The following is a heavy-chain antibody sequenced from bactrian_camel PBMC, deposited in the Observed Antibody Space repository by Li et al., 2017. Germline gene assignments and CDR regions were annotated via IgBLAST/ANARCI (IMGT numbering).Heavy chain of an antibody. J-gene: IGHJ4*01. CDR1: GYTDRWYR. Sequence: VQLVESGGGSAQAGGSLRLSCAASGYTDRWYRMGWFRQAPGKEREGVAFIDSGGTTSYADSVKGRFTVSKDNAKNTLYLQMNNLKPEDTGMYYCAADRFSAGWNKYDYNYWGQRTQVTVS. V-gene: IGHV3S53*01. CDR2: IDSGGTT. CDR3: AADRFSAGWNKYDYNY. D-gene: IGHD5*01.